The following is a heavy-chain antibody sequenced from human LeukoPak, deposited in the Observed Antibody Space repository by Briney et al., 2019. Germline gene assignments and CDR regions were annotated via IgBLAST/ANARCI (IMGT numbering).Heavy chain of an antibody. J-gene: IGHJ4*02. CDR3: ARAGGSVGWYGTIDS. D-gene: IGHD6-19*01. V-gene: IGHV4-61*09. Sequence: PSQTLSLTCTVSGGSISSGSYYWTWIRQPAGKGLEWIGHLYTSGGTTYNPSLQSRDTISADTSKNQFSLRLTSVTAADTAVYYCARAGGSVGWYGTIDSWGQGMLVTVSS. CDR2: LYTSGGT. CDR1: GGSISSGSYY.